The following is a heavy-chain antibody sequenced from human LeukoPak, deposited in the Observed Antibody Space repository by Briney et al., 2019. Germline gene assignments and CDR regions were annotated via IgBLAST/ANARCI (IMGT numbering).Heavy chain of an antibody. CDR1: GFTFSSYG. Sequence: GRSLRLSCAASGFTFSSYGMHWVRQAPGKGLEWVAVIWYGGSNKYYADSVKGRFTTSRDNSRNTLYLQMNSLRAEDTAVYYCARVRTRSGSYALDYWGQGTLVTVSS. J-gene: IGHJ4*02. V-gene: IGHV3-33*08. CDR3: ARVRTRSGSYALDY. D-gene: IGHD1-26*01. CDR2: IWYGGSNK.